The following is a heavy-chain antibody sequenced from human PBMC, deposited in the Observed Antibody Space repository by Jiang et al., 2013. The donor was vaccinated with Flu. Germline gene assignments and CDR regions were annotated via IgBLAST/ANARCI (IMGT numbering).Heavy chain of an antibody. V-gene: IGHV4-34*01. CDR3: ARDLEYGGWFDP. Sequence: GLVKPSETLSLTCAVYGGSFSGYYWSWIRQPPGKGLEWIGEINHSGSTNYNPSLKSRVTISVDTSKNQFSLKLSSVTAADTAVYYCARDLEYGGWFDPWGQGTLVTVSS. D-gene: IGHD2-2*01. CDR1: GGSFSGYY. CDR2: INHSGST. J-gene: IGHJ5*02.